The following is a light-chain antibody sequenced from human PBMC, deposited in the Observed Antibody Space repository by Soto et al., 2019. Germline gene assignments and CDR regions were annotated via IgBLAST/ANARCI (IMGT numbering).Light chain of an antibody. V-gene: IGLV2-8*01. J-gene: IGLJ3*02. CDR1: NRDVGGYNL. CDR3: SSYAGSSKWV. CDR2: EVT. Sequence: QSVLTQPPSASGSPGQSVTISCTGTNRDVGGYNLVSWYQQHPGKAPKLIIYEVTKRPSGVPDRFSGSKSGNTASLTVSGLQPEDEADYYCSSYAGSSKWVFGGGTKLTVL.